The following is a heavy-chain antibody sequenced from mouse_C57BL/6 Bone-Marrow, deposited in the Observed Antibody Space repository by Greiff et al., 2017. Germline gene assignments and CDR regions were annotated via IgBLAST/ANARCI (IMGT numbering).Heavy chain of an antibody. CDR1: GFNIKDDY. Sequence: VQLQQSGAELVRPGASVKLSCTASGFNIKDDYMHWVKQRPEQGLEWIGWIDPENGDTAYASKFQGKATITADTSSNTAYLQLSSLTSEDPAVYYWTPYYGSSHWYFDVWGTGTTVTVSS. CDR3: TPYYGSSHWYFDV. V-gene: IGHV14-4*01. J-gene: IGHJ1*03. D-gene: IGHD1-1*01. CDR2: IDPENGDT.